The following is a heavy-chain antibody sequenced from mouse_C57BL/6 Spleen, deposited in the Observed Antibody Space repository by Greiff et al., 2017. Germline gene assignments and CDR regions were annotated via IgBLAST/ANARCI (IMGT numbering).Heavy chain of an antibody. Sequence: EVKLMESGGGLVKPGGSLKLSCAASGFTFSDYGMHWVRQAPEKGLEWVAYISSGSSTIYYADTVKGRFTISRDNAKNTLFLQMTSLRSEDTAMYYCARQAGVGYFDYWGQGTTLTVSS. V-gene: IGHV5-17*01. CDR2: ISSGSSTI. D-gene: IGHD1-3*01. CDR3: ARQAGVGYFDY. CDR1: GFTFSDYG. J-gene: IGHJ2*01.